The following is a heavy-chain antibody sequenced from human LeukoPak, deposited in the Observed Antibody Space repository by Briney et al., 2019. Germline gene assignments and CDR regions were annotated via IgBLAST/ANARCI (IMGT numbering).Heavy chain of an antibody. Sequence: GGSLRLSCAASGFTFSSYGMHWVRQAPGKGLEWVAVISYDGSNKYYADSVKGRFTISRDNSKNTLYLQMNSLRAEDTAVYYCGRGGVGPVFDNWGQGTLVTASS. V-gene: IGHV3-30*03. D-gene: IGHD2-15*01. CDR3: GRGGVGPVFDN. CDR1: GFTFSSYG. CDR2: ISYDGSNK. J-gene: IGHJ4*02.